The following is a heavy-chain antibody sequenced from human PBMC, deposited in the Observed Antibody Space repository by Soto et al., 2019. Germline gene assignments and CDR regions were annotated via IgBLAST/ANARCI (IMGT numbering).Heavy chain of an antibody. CDR1: GVSISSHDC. CDR2: SHQSGNT. V-gene: IGHV4-4*02. D-gene: IGHD6-13*01. Sequence: QVQLQESGPGLVKPSGTLSLTCAVSGVSISSHDCWTWVRQPPGKGLEWIGESHQSGNTNYNSSLESRVTISVDKSKNQFSLKLTSVTVADTAVYYCATRDSSSFYWGQGTLVTVSS. CDR3: ATRDSSSFY. J-gene: IGHJ4*02.